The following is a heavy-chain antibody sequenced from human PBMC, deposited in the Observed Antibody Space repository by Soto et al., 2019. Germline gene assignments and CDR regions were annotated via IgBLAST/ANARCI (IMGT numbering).Heavy chain of an antibody. CDR2: ITNTGDYT. CDR3: ARDRVESGYPEYFQH. Sequence: GGSLRLFCAASGFTFSTFPMSWVRQAPGKGLEWVSAITNTGDYTTYADSVRGRFTISRDNSKNTLYIQMNSLRAEDTAVYYCARDRVESGYPEYFQHWGQGTLVTVSS. V-gene: IGHV3-23*01. CDR1: GFTFSTFP. J-gene: IGHJ1*01. D-gene: IGHD3-22*01.